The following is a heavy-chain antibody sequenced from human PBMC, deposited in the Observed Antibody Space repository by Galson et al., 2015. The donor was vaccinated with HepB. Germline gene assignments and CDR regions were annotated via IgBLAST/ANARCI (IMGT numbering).Heavy chain of an antibody. D-gene: IGHD3-3*01. CDR3: ARGWVAGAAILYYYYMDV. CDR1: GFTFSSYA. Sequence: SLRLSCAASGFTFSSYAMNWVRRAPGKGLEWVSGVSGSGEYTYYAASVKGRFTVSRDNSENTLYLQMNSLRVEDTAVYYCARGWVAGAAILYYYYMDVWGKGTTVTVSS. J-gene: IGHJ6*03. CDR2: VSGSGEYT. V-gene: IGHV3-23*01.